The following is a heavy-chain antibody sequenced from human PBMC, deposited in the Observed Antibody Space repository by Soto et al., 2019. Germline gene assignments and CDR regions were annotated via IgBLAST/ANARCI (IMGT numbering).Heavy chain of an antibody. CDR2: ISYDGRNK. V-gene: IGHV3-30*18. CDR3: VKDGSSGWPDYYGMDV. D-gene: IGHD6-19*01. Sequence: ESGGGGVQPGRSLRLSCAASGFTFSSYAMHWVRQAPGKGLEGVAVISYDGRNKYYADSVKGRFTISRDNSKNTLYLQMSSLRAEDTAGYYCVKDGSSGWPDYYGMDVWGQGTTVTVSS. J-gene: IGHJ6*02. CDR1: GFTFSSYA.